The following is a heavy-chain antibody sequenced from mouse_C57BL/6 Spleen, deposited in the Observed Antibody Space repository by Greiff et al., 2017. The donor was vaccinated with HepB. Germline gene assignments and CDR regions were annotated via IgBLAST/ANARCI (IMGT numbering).Heavy chain of an antibody. CDR3: ARGRTAQATFAY. D-gene: IGHD3-2*02. CDR1: GYSITSVYY. CDR2: ISYDGSN. J-gene: IGHJ3*01. Sequence: EVKLVDSGPGLVKPSQSLSLTCSVTGYSITSVYYWNWIRQFPGNKLEWMGYISYDGSNNYNPSLKNRISITRDTSKNQLFLKLNSVTTEDTATYYCARGRTAQATFAYWGQGTLVTVSA. V-gene: IGHV3-6*01.